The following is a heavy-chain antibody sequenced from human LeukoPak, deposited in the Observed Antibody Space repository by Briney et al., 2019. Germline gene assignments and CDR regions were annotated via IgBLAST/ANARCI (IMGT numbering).Heavy chain of an antibody. J-gene: IGHJ4*02. CDR3: ARVGSGSSPFDY. CDR2: IIPIFGTA. CDR1: GGTFSSYA. V-gene: IGHV1-69*01. D-gene: IGHD1-26*01. Sequence: SVKVSCKASGGTFSSYAISWVRQAPGQGLEWMGGIIPIFGTANYAQKFQGRATITADESTSTAYMELSSLRSEDTAVYYCARVGSGSSPFDYWGQGTLVTVSS.